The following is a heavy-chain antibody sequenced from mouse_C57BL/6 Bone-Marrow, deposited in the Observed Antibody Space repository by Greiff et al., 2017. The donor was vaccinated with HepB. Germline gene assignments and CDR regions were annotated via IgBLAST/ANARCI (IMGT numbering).Heavy chain of an antibody. Sequence: DVMLVESGGGLVKPGGSLKLSCAASGFTFSSYAMSWVRQTPEKRLEWVATISDGGSYTYYPDNVKGRFTISRDNAKNNLYLQMSHLKSEDTAMYYWARGGGTGTGFAYWGQGTLVTVSA. CDR1: GFTFSSYA. CDR2: ISDGGSYT. CDR3: ARGGGTGTGFAY. D-gene: IGHD4-1*01. V-gene: IGHV5-4*03. J-gene: IGHJ3*01.